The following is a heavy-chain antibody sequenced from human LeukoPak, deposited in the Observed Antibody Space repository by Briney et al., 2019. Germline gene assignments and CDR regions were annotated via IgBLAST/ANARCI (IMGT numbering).Heavy chain of an antibody. CDR2: ISSSSSYI. D-gene: IGHD5-24*01. CDR1: GFTFSSYS. J-gene: IGHJ4*02. Sequence: KPGGSLRLSCAASGFTFSSYSMNWVRQAPEKGLEWVSSISSSSSYIYYADSVKGRFTISRDNAKNSLYLQMNSLRAEDTAVYYCARRMATTKPLDYWGQGTLVTVSS. CDR3: ARRMATTKPLDY. V-gene: IGHV3-21*01.